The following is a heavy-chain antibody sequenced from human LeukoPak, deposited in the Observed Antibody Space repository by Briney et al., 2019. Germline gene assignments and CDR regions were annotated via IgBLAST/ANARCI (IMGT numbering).Heavy chain of an antibody. CDR1: GFTVSSNY. Sequence: GGSLRLSCAASGFTVSSNYMSWVRQAPGKGLEWVSVIYSGGSTYYADSVKGRFTISRDNSKNTLYLQMNSLRAEDTAVYYCARGEDYYDSSGLDYWGQGMLVTVSS. J-gene: IGHJ4*02. V-gene: IGHV3-66*01. CDR2: IYSGGST. D-gene: IGHD3-22*01. CDR3: ARGEDYYDSSGLDY.